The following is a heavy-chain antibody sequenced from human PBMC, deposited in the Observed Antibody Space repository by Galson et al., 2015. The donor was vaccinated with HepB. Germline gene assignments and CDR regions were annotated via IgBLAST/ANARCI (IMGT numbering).Heavy chain of an antibody. J-gene: IGHJ6*03. CDR2: INSDGSST. V-gene: IGHV3-74*01. CDR3: ARDYPDYYGSGSHVYYYYMDV. D-gene: IGHD3-10*01. Sequence: SLRLSCAASGFTFSSYWMHWVRQAPGKGLVWVSRINSDGSSTSYADSVKGRFTISRDNAKNTLYLQMNSLRAEDTAVYYCARDYPDYYGSGSHVYYYYMDVWGKGTTVTVSS. CDR1: GFTFSSYW.